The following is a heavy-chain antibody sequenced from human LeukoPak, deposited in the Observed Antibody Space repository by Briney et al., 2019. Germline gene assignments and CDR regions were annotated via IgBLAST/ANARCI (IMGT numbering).Heavy chain of an antibody. CDR3: ARVGQWLVQPYFDY. CDR1: AGSISSGYYY. V-gene: IGHV4-61*02. CDR2: IYTSGST. Sequence: SETLSLTCTVSAGSISSGYYYWSWIRQPAGKGLEWIGRIYTSGSTNYNPSLKRRVTMSVDTSKNQVSLMLSSVTAADTAVYYCARVGQWLVQPYFDYWGQGTLVTVSS. D-gene: IGHD6-19*01. J-gene: IGHJ4*02.